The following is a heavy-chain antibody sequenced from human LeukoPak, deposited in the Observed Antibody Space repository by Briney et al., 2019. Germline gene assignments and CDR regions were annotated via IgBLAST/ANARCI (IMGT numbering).Heavy chain of an antibody. CDR1: GFTFSSYA. Sequence: GSLRLSCAASGFTFSSYAMSWVRQAPGKGLGWVSAISGSGGSTYYADSVKGRFTISRDNSKNTLYLQMSRLTAEDTAVYYCAKEGAYAALNSWGQGTLVTVSS. V-gene: IGHV3-23*01. CDR3: AKEGAYAALNS. J-gene: IGHJ5*02. CDR2: ISGSGGST. D-gene: IGHD1-26*01.